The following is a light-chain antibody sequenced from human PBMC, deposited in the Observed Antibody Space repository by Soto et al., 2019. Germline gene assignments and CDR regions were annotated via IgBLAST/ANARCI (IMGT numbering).Light chain of an antibody. V-gene: IGLV2-11*01. CDR3: CSCTGSPSYV. CDR2: DVN. Sequence: QSVLTQPRSVSESPGQSVAISCTGTRGDVGGYNYVSWYQQHPGKAPKLVIYDVNKRPSGVPDRFSGSKSGNTASLTISGLQAEDEADYYCCSCTGSPSYVFGTGTKVTVL. J-gene: IGLJ1*01. CDR1: RGDVGGYNY.